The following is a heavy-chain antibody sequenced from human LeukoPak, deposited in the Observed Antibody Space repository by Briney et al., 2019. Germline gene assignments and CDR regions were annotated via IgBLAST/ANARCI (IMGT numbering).Heavy chain of an antibody. Sequence: PGGSLRLSCAASGFTFSSYGMHWVRQAPGKGLEWVAFIRYDGSNKYYADSVKGRFTISRDNSKNTLYLQMNSLRAEDTAVYYCAKGPRITIIEYYYMDVWGKGTTVTVSS. CDR1: GFTFSSYG. V-gene: IGHV3-30*02. CDR2: IRYDGSNK. D-gene: IGHD3-22*01. J-gene: IGHJ6*03. CDR3: AKGPRITIIEYYYMDV.